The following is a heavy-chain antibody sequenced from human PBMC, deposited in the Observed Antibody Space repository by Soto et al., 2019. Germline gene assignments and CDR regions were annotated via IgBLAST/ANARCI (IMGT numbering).Heavy chain of an antibody. J-gene: IGHJ3*02. CDR3: ARAGYCSSTSYYTFHDAFDI. CDR2: IYHSGST. Sequence: SETLSLTCAVSGGSISSGGYSWSWIRQPPGKGLEWIGYIYHSGSTYYNPSLKSRVTISVDRSKNQFSLKLSSVTAADTAVYYCARAGYCSSTSYYTFHDAFDIWGQGTMVTVSS. CDR1: GGSISSGGYS. V-gene: IGHV4-30-2*01. D-gene: IGHD2-2*02.